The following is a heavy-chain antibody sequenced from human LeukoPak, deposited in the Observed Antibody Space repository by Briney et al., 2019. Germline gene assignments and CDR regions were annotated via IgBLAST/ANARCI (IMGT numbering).Heavy chain of an antibody. J-gene: IGHJ4*02. CDR2: IYYSGST. D-gene: IGHD3-9*01. CDR3: ARGVLRYFDWLSNFDY. V-gene: IGHV4-59*08. Sequence: SENLSLTCTISGGSISSYYWSWIRQPPGKGLEWIGYIYYSGSTNYNPSLKSRVTMSVDTSKNQFSLRPTSVTAADTAVYYCARGVLRYFDWLSNFDYWGQGTLVTVSS. CDR1: GGSISSYY.